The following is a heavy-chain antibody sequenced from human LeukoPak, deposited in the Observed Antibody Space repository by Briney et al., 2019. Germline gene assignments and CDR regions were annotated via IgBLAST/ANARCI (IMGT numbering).Heavy chain of an antibody. CDR1: GGSFSSYY. V-gene: IGHV3-23*01. CDR3: ATYRQVLLPFES. J-gene: IGHJ4*02. D-gene: IGHD2-8*02. CDR2: IFPSGGEI. Sequence: ETLSLTCAVYGGSFSSYYWGWIRQPPGKGLEWVSSIFPSGGEIHYADSVRGRFTISRDNSKSTLSLQMNSLRAEDTAIYYCATYRQVLLPFESWGQGTLVTVSS.